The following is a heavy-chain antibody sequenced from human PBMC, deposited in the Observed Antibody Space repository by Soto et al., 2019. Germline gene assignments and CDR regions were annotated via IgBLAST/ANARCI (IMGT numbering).Heavy chain of an antibody. CDR3: ARDPFPYSSSAYFDY. CDR2: AYPSSGTA. D-gene: IGHD6-6*01. J-gene: IGHJ4*02. CDR1: GFRFAGCH. V-gene: IGHV1-46*01. Sequence: SEKVSCKGSGFRFAGCHIHVMRQAPGQGLEWIAIAYPSSGTATYAQKFRHRVTLTSDMSSSTAYMELSRLRSEDTAVYYCARDPFPYSSSAYFDYWGQGTLVTVSS.